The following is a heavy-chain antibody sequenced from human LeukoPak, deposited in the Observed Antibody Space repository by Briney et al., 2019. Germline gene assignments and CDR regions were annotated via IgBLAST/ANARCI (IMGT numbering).Heavy chain of an antibody. D-gene: IGHD3-22*01. CDR3: AKRGVVIRVILVGFHKEAYYFDS. CDR1: GFTFTNYW. CDR2: ISSDGRST. V-gene: IGHV3-74*01. Sequence: GGSLRLSCAASGFTFTNYWMHWVRQAPGKGLVWVSRISSDGRSTNYADSVKGRFTISRDNAKNTLYLQMNSLRAEDTAVYFCAKRGVVIRVILVGFHKEAYYFDSWGQGALVTVSS. J-gene: IGHJ4*02.